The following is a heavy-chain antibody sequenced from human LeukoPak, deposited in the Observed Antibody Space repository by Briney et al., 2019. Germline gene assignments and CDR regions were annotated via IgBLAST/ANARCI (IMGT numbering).Heavy chain of an antibody. J-gene: IGHJ4*02. D-gene: IGHD5-24*01. Sequence: EESLKISCKGSGYSFTSYWIGWVRQMPGKGLEWMGIIYPGDSDTRYSPSFQGQVTISADKSISTAYLQWSSLKASDTAMYYCARGSRDDYNYFEYWGQGTLVTVSS. CDR3: ARGSRDDYNYFEY. V-gene: IGHV5-51*01. CDR1: GYSFTSYW. CDR2: IYPGDSDT.